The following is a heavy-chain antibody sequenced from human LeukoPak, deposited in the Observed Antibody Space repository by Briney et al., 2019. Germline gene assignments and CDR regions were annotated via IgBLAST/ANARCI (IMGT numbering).Heavy chain of an antibody. CDR3: AREGGYSYGYNGLFDY. CDR2: IIPILGIA. J-gene: IGHJ4*02. CDR1: GGTFSSYA. V-gene: IGHV1-69*04. D-gene: IGHD5-18*01. Sequence: SVKVSCKASGGTFSSYAISWVRQAPGQGLEWMGRIIPILGIANYAQKFQGSVTITADKSTSTAYMELSSLRSEDTAVYYCAREGGYSYGYNGLFDYWGQGTLVTVSS.